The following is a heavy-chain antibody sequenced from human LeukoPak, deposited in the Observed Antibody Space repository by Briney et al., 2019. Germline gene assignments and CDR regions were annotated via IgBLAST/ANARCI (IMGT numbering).Heavy chain of an antibody. D-gene: IGHD2-15*01. V-gene: IGHV1-2*02. CDR3: AKVIAGSPGLDP. J-gene: IGHJ5*02. Sequence: ASVKVSCKASGYTFTGYYMHWVRQAPGQGLEWMGWINPNSGGTNYAQKFQGRVTMTRDTSISTAYMELSGLRSDDTAVYYCAKVIAGSPGLDPWGQGTLVTVSS. CDR1: GYTFTGYY. CDR2: INPNSGGT.